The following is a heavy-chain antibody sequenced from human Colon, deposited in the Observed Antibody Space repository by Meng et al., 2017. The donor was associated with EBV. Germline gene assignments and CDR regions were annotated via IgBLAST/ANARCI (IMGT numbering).Heavy chain of an antibody. CDR2: INHVGST. Sequence: VPLLRWARVLCKPARHLFSTCPVYGGSFRDSYWTWIRKPPGKGLEWIGEINHVGSTTYNPSLKSRVNISVDTSKNQFSLKLSSVTAADAAVYYCASSDCSGGTCYLDCWGQGTLVTVSS. J-gene: IGHJ4*02. D-gene: IGHD2-15*01. CDR1: GGSFRDSY. CDR3: ASSDCSGGTCYLDC. V-gene: IGHV4-34*01.